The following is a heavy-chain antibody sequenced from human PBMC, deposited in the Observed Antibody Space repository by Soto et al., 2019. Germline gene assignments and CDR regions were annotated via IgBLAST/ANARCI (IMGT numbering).Heavy chain of an antibody. CDR2: ISYDGSNK. V-gene: IGHV3-30-3*01. D-gene: IGHD6-13*01. CDR1: GFTFSSYA. CDR3: ARDYSSSWSYNYYYGMDV. J-gene: IGHJ6*02. Sequence: GGSLRLSCAASGFTFSSYAMHWVRQAPGKGLEWVAVISYDGSNKYYADSVKGRFTISRDNSKNTLYLQMNSLRAEDTAVYYCARDYSSSWSYNYYYGMDVWGQGTTVTVSS.